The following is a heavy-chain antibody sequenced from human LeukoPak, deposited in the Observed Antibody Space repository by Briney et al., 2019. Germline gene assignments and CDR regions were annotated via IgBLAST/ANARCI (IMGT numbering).Heavy chain of an antibody. CDR3: AKPPPDSSSWLFDY. V-gene: IGHV3-23*01. J-gene: IGHJ4*02. CDR2: ISDNGGST. D-gene: IGHD6-13*01. CDR1: GFTFSTYA. Sequence: GGSLRLSCAASGFTFSTYAMSWVRQAPGKGLEWVSTISDNGGSTYYADSVKGRFTISRDNSKNTLYLQMNSLRVEDTAVYYCAKPPPDSSSWLFDYWGQGTLVAVSS.